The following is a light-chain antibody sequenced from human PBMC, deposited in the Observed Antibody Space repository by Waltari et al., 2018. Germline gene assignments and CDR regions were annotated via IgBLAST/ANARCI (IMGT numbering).Light chain of an antibody. CDR3: QQGHGLPLT. V-gene: IGKV1-12*01. J-gene: IGKJ4*01. Sequence: DIKMTQSPSSVSASVGDRVTMSCRASRDISSLLAYYQQKPGTAPKLLIYAVSSLQSGVPSRFSCSVSVTYFTLTISSLQPEDFAIYYCQQGHGLPLTFGGGTKVEIK. CDR2: AVS. CDR1: RDISSL.